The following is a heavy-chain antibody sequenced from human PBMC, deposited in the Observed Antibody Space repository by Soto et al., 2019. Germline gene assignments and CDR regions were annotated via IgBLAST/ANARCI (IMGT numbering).Heavy chain of an antibody. J-gene: IGHJ4*01. D-gene: IGHD2-2*01. Sequence: PXGSLRVRCLASGCTFSGSVMNWVRQDPGKGLEWVSTITVTSDNTYYADSVKGRFTISRDNSKNTLYLQLNSLRDEDTAVYYCAKRYTSSPAPFDYSVHGSLFTVSS. V-gene: IGHV3-23*01. CDR1: GCTFSGSV. CDR3: AKRYTSSPAPFDY. CDR2: ITVTSDNT.